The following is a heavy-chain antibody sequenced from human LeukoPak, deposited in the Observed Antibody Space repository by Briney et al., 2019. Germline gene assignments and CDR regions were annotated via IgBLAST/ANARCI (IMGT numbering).Heavy chain of an antibody. CDR2: ISSNGGGT. J-gene: IGHJ4*02. Sequence: GGSLRLSCAASGFTFSSYAMHWVRQAPGKGLEYVSAISSNGGGTYYANSVKGRFTISRDNSKNTLYLQMGSLRAEDMAVYYCARAGYDSYGLDYWGQGTLVTVSS. V-gene: IGHV3-64*01. CDR1: GFTFSSYA. D-gene: IGHD5-18*01. CDR3: ARAGYDSYGLDY.